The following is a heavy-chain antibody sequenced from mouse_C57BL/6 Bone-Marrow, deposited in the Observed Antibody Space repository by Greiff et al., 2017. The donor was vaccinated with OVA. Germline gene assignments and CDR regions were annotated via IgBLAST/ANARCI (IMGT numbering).Heavy chain of an antibody. J-gene: IGHJ1*03. CDR2: SRNKANDYTT. Sequence: EVQRVESGGGLVQSGRSLRLSCATSGFTFSDFYMEWVRQAPGKGLEWIAASRNKANDYTTEYSASVKGRFIVSRDTSQSILYLQMNALRAEDTAIYYCARDFYDYENWYFDVWGTGTTVTVSS. CDR3: ARDFYDYENWYFDV. CDR1: GFTFSDFY. V-gene: IGHV7-1*01. D-gene: IGHD2-4*01.